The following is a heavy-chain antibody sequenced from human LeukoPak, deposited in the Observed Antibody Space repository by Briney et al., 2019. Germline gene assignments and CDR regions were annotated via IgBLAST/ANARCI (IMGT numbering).Heavy chain of an antibody. D-gene: IGHD3-22*01. Sequence: GGSLRLSCAASGLTFSSYNMNWVRQAPGKGLEWVSSISTSSSYIYYADSVKGRFTVSRDNAKNSVYLQMNSLRAEDTAVYYCARDRDPGYNDSSGYRRVNAFDIWGQGTMVTVSS. CDR2: ISTSSSYI. V-gene: IGHV3-21*01. J-gene: IGHJ3*02. CDR1: GLTFSSYN. CDR3: ARDRDPGYNDSSGYRRVNAFDI.